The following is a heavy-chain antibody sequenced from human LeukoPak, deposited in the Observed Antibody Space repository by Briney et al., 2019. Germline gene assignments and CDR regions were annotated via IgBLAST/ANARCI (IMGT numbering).Heavy chain of an antibody. CDR3: ARVHGGYPFDY. CDR1: GFIFSSYG. V-gene: IGHV3-48*01. J-gene: IGHJ4*02. D-gene: IGHD2-15*01. Sequence: PGGSLRLSCAASGFIFSSYGMNWVRQAPGKGLEWVSYISSYSSTIYYEDSVKGRFTISRDNAKNSLYPQMNSLRAEDTAVYYCARVHGGYPFDYWGQGTLVTVSS. CDR2: ISSYSSTI.